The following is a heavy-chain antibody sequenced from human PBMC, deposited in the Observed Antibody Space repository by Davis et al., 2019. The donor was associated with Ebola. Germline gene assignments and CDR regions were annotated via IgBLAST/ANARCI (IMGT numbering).Heavy chain of an antibody. CDR1: GGSASSGSYY. CDR3: ARGGTVTRFDP. V-gene: IGHV4-61*01. J-gene: IGHJ5*02. Sequence: MPSETLSLTCTVSGGSASSGSYYWSWIRQPPGKGLEWIGYIYYSGSTNYNPSLKSRVTISVDTSKNQFSLKLSSVTAADTAVYYCARGGTVTRFDPWGQGTLVTVSS. CDR2: IYYSGST. D-gene: IGHD4-17*01.